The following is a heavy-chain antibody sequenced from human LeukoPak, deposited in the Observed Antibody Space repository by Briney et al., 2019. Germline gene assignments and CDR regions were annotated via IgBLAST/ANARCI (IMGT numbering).Heavy chain of an antibody. CDR3: AIPDYYDSSGYYYGLGY. D-gene: IGHD3-22*01. CDR2: MNPNSGNT. V-gene: IGHV1-8*01. CDR1: GFTFTSYD. Sequence: GASVKVSCKASGFTFTSYDINWVRQATGQGLEWMGWMNPNSGNTGYAQKFQGRVTMTRNTSISTAYMELSSLRSEDTAVYYCAIPDYYDSSGYYYGLGYWGQGTLVTVSS. J-gene: IGHJ4*02.